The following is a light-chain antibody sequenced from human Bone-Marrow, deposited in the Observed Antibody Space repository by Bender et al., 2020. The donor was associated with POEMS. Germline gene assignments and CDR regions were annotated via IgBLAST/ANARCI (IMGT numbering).Light chain of an antibody. CDR2: KDS. V-gene: IGLV3-25*03. Sequence: SPELTQPPSVSVSPGQTAKITCSGEALSMQFAYWYRQKPGQAPVLLIYKDSERPSGIPERFSGSSSGTTVTLTISGVQAEDEAEYYCQSVGSSETYPFGGGTKLTVL. CDR1: ALSMQF. CDR3: QSVGSSETYP. J-gene: IGLJ2*01.